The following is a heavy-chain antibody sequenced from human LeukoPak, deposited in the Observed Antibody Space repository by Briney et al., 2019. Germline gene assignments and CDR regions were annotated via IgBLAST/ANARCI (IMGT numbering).Heavy chain of an antibody. D-gene: IGHD6-19*01. CDR2: IYYSGST. CDR3: ARAEGGNSSGWFDY. V-gene: IGHV4-59*01. Sequence: PSETLSLTCTVSGGSISSYYWSWIRQPPGKGLEWIGYIYYSGSTNYNPSLKSRVTISVDTSKNQFSLKLSSVTAADTAVYYCARAEGGNSSGWFDYWGQGTLVTVSS. J-gene: IGHJ4*02. CDR1: GGSISSYY.